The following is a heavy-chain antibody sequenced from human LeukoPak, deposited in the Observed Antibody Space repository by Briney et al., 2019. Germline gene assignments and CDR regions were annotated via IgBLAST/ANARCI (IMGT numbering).Heavy chain of an antibody. D-gene: IGHD3-10*01. CDR2: ISWNSRSI. CDR3: AKDYVGSGSLNYYMDV. V-gene: IGHV3-9*01. CDR1: GFTFDKNA. Sequence: PGGSLRLSCAASGFTFDKNATHWVRQAPGKGLEWVSGISWNSRSIAYADSVKGRFTISRDNAKNSLHLEMNSLRGEDTALYYCAKDYVGSGSLNYYMDVWGKGTTVTVSS. J-gene: IGHJ6*03.